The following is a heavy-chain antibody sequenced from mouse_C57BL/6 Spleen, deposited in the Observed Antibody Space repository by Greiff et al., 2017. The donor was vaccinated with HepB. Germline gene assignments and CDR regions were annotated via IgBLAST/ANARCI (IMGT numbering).Heavy chain of an antibody. CDR2: ISDGGSYT. Sequence: EVQVVESGGGLVKPGGSLKLSCAASGFTFSSYAMSWVRQTPEKRLEWVATISDGGSYTYYPDNVKGRFTISRDNAKNNLYLQMSHLKSEDTAMYYCARDGYYVRFLYAMDYWGQGTSVTVSS. J-gene: IGHJ4*01. CDR3: ARDGYYVRFLYAMDY. CDR1: GFTFSSYA. V-gene: IGHV5-4*01. D-gene: IGHD2-3*01.